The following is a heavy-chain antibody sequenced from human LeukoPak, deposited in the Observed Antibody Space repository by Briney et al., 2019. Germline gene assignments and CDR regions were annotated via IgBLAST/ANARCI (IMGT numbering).Heavy chain of an antibody. Sequence: PSETLSLTCTVSGGSISSYYWSWIRQPPGKGLEWIGYIYYSGSTNYNPSLKSRVTISVGTSKNQFSLKLSSVTAADTAVYYCARVGWGSVGWFDPWGQGTLVTVSS. D-gene: IGHD6-25*01. V-gene: IGHV4-59*01. CDR3: ARVGWGSVGWFDP. CDR2: IYYSGST. J-gene: IGHJ5*02. CDR1: GGSISSYY.